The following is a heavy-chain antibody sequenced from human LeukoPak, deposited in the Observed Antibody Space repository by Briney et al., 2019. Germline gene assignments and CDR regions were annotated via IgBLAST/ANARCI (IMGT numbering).Heavy chain of an antibody. CDR2: IYSGGST. V-gene: IGHV3-53*01. CDR3: ARYFGDPQGMDV. Sequence: GGSLRLSCAASGFTVRSNYMSWVRQAPGKGLEWVSVIYSGGSTYYADSVRGRFTISRDSVKNSLYLQMNSLRDEDTAVYYCARYFGDPQGMDVWGQGTTVTVSS. D-gene: IGHD3-10*01. CDR1: GFTVRSNY. J-gene: IGHJ6*02.